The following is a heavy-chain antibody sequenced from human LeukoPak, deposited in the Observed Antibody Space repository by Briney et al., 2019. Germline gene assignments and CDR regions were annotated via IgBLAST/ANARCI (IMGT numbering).Heavy chain of an antibody. D-gene: IGHD3-3*01. CDR3: ARDLGDFWSGYRAYSMDV. J-gene: IGHJ6*03. CDR2: ISSSSSYI. Sequence: GGSLRLSCAASGFTFSSYSMNWVRQAPGKGLEWVSSISSSSSYIYYADSVKGRFTISRDNAKNSLYLQMNSLRAEDTAVYYCARDLGDFWSGYRAYSMDVWGKGTTVTVSS. V-gene: IGHV3-21*01. CDR1: GFTFSSYS.